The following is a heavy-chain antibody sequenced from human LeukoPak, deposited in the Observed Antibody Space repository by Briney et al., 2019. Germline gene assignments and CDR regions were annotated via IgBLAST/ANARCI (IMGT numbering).Heavy chain of an antibody. CDR2: ISSSGSTI. J-gene: IGHJ4*02. CDR3: ARSSGWYWYFDY. D-gene: IGHD6-19*01. Sequence: GGSLRLSCAASGFTFSSYEMNWARQAPGKGLEWVSYISSSGSTIYYADSVKGRFTISRDNAKNSLYLQMNSLRAEDTAVYYCARSSGWYWYFDYWGQGTLVTVSS. V-gene: IGHV3-48*03. CDR1: GFTFSSYE.